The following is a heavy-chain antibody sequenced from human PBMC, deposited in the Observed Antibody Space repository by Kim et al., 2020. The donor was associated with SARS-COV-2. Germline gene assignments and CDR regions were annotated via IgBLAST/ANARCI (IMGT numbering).Heavy chain of an antibody. J-gene: IGHJ3*02. CDR3: ASTITLIPAFDI. D-gene: IGHD3-22*01. V-gene: IGHV1-18*01. Sequence: DYAQKCQGRVHTTPDTATNTAYMELKSLRSDDTAVYYCASTITLIPAFDIWGQGTMITVSS.